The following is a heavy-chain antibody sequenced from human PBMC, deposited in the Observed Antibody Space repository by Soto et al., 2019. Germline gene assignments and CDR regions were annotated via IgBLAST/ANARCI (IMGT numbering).Heavy chain of an antibody. CDR3: ARKLRFLEWSLHVYYYYGMDV. J-gene: IGHJ6*02. D-gene: IGHD3-3*01. CDR2: IYHSGST. CDR1: GGSISSSNC. V-gene: IGHV4-4*02. Sequence: ASETLSLTCAVSGGSISSSNCWSWVRQPPGKGLEWIGEIYHSGSTNYNPSLKSRVTISVDKSKNQFSLKLSSVTAADTAVYYCARKLRFLEWSLHVYYYYGMDVWGQGTTVTVSS.